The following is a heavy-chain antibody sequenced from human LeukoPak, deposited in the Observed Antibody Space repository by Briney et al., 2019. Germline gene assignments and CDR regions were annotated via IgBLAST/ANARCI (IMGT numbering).Heavy chain of an antibody. CDR2: IRSKAYGGTT. V-gene: IGHV3-49*04. Sequence: PGGSLRLSCTASGFTFGDYAMSWVRQAPGKGLEWLGFIRSKAYGGTTEYAASVKGRFTISRDDSKSIAYLQMNSLSAEDTAVYYCATQGRGAYCGGDCYASDHPFDYCGHGTLVTDSS. CDR3: ATQGRGAYCGGDCYASDHPFDY. CDR1: GFTFGDYA. J-gene: IGHJ4*01. D-gene: IGHD2-21*02.